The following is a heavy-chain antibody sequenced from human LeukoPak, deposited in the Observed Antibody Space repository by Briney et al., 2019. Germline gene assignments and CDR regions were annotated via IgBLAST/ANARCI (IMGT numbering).Heavy chain of an antibody. CDR1: GYTFTSYG. CDR3: ARCTAGGFGAVIGPFDY. CDR2: ISAYNGNT. Sequence: GASVKVSCKASGYTFTSYGISWVRQAPGQGLEWMGWISAYNGNTNYAQKLQGRVTMTTDTSTSTAYMELRSLRSDDTAVYYCARCTAGGFGAVIGPFDYWGQGTLVTVSS. V-gene: IGHV1-18*01. D-gene: IGHD3-3*01. J-gene: IGHJ4*02.